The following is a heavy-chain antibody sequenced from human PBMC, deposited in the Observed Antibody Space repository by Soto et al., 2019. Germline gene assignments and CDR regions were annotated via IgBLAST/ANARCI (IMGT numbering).Heavy chain of an antibody. J-gene: IGHJ4*02. V-gene: IGHV3-11*01. Sequence: QVHLVESGDDLVKPGGSLRLSCAASGFTFSDYPMNWIRQAPGKGLEWVGYISGLSSSTYYADSVKGRFTISRDNAKNSLYLHMSSLRAEDTAVYYCASPQHYDSVGYYYWGQGTLVTVSS. CDR1: GFTFSDYP. D-gene: IGHD3-22*01. CDR3: ASPQHYDSVGYYY. CDR2: ISGLSSST.